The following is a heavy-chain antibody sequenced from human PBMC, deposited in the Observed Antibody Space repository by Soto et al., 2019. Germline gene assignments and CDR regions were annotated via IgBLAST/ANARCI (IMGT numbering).Heavy chain of an antibody. D-gene: IGHD3-22*01. Sequence: SGPTLVNPTQTLTLTCTFSGFSLTTNGVAVGWIRQPPGKALEWLGIIYWDDDKRYSPSLNTRLTITKDTSINQVLLTMTNMDPLDTATYYCAHRPKVYDSSGLGYDHWGQGTVVTVYS. CDR3: AHRPKVYDSSGLGYDH. CDR2: IYWDDDK. J-gene: IGHJ4*02. V-gene: IGHV2-5*02. CDR1: GFSLTTNGVA.